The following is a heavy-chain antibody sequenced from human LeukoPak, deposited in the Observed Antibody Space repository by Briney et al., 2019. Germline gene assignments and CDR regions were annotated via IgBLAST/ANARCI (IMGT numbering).Heavy chain of an antibody. J-gene: IGHJ6*02. D-gene: IGHD6-19*01. CDR1: GGSISSSSDY. CDR2: INHSGST. Sequence: SETLSLTCTVSGGSISSSSDYWGWIRRPPGKGLEWIGEINHSGSTNYNPSLKSRVTISADTSKNQFSLKLSSVTPADTAVYYCARGKRRGWYGNYYYYYGMDVWGQGTTVTVSS. V-gene: IGHV4-39*07. CDR3: ARGKRRGWYGNYYYYYGMDV.